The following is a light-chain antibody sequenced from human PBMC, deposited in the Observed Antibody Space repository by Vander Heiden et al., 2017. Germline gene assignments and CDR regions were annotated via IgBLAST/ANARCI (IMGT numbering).Light chain of an antibody. CDR3: QQRSDWPVT. J-gene: IGKJ5*01. Sequence: EIVLLQSPSTLSLSRGERATLSCRASQTVKRYLAWYQQKPGQAPRLLIYDASNRDTGVPARFSGSGSGTDFTLTISSLEAEDFAVYYCQQRSDWPVTFGQGTRVEIK. CDR2: DAS. V-gene: IGKV3-11*01. CDR1: QTVKRY.